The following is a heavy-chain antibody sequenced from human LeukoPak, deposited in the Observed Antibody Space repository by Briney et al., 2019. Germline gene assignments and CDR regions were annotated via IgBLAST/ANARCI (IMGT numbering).Heavy chain of an antibody. CDR2: INPKSGGT. V-gene: IGHV1-2*02. CDR3: AREDGGSYQGNWFDP. J-gene: IGHJ5*02. CDR1: GYTFTSYG. Sequence: ASVKVSCKASGYTFTSYGISWVRQAPGQGLEWMGWINPKSGGTNYAQKFQGRVTMTRDTSISTAYMELSRLRSDDTAMYYCAREDGGSYQGNWFDPWGQGTLVTVSS. D-gene: IGHD1-26*01.